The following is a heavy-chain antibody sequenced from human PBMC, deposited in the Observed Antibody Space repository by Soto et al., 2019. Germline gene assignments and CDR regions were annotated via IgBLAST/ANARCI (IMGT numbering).Heavy chain of an antibody. J-gene: IGHJ4*02. V-gene: IGHV4-31*03. CDR1: GGSIISGGYY. CDR2: IYYSGST. CDR3: ARQNYDSSGYQIEY. D-gene: IGHD3-22*01. Sequence: QVQLQESGPGLVKPSQTLSLTCTVSGGSIISGGYYWSWVRQHPGKGLEWIWYIYYSGSTYYNPSPKSRVTISVDTSKNQFSLKLSSVAAADTAVYYCARQNYDSSGYQIEYWGQGTLVTVSS.